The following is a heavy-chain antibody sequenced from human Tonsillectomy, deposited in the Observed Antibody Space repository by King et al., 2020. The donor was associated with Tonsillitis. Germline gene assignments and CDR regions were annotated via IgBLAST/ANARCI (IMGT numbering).Heavy chain of an antibody. CDR1: GGSISSYY. J-gene: IGHJ4*02. CDR2: IYYSGST. Sequence: QLQESGPGLVKPSETLSLTCTVSGGSISSYYWSWIRQPPGKGLEWIGYIYYSGSTNYNPSLKSRVTISVDTSKNQFSLKLSSVTAADTAVYYCARESYNILTGYPYYLDYWGQGTLVTVSS. V-gene: IGHV4-59*01. D-gene: IGHD3-9*01. CDR3: ARESYNILTGYPYYLDY.